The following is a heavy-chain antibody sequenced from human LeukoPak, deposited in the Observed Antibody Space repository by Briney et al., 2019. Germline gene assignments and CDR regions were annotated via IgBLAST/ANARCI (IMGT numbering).Heavy chain of an antibody. CDR1: GFTFSNAW. V-gene: IGHV3-15*01. J-gene: IGHJ4*02. CDR2: IRSKTDGGTT. CDR3: MDGDLNASWDY. D-gene: IGHD7-27*01. Sequence: GGSLRLSCEGSGFTFSNAWINWVRQAPGKGLEWVGRIRSKTDGGTTDYAAPVKGRFTISRDDSKNTVFLQMSSLKTEDTAVYYCMDGDLNASWDYWGQGTLVTVSS.